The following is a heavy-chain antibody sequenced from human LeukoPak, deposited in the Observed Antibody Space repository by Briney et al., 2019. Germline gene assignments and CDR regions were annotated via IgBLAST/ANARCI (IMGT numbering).Heavy chain of an antibody. CDR2: ISYDGSNK. D-gene: IGHD3-10*01. Sequence: GGSLRLSCAASGFTFSSYWMHWVRQAPGKGLEWVAVISYDGSNKYYADSVKGRFTISRDNSKNTLYLQMNSLRAEDTAVYYCAKDALWFGGSYYYMDVWGKGTTVTVSS. CDR3: AKDALWFGGSYYYMDV. CDR1: GFTFSSYW. J-gene: IGHJ6*03. V-gene: IGHV3-30*18.